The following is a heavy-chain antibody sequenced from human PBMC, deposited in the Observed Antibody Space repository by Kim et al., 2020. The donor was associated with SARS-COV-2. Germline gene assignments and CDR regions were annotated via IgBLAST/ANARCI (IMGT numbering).Heavy chain of an antibody. D-gene: IGHD1-26*01. Sequence: GGSLRLSCAASGFSFNNYGMHWVRQAPGKGLEWVASISYEGSKKQYPDSLKGRFTVSRDYSKNTLYLQMNSLTAEDTAVYYCAIQVYILELNTYYGMDLWGQGTTVTVSS. J-gene: IGHJ6*02. CDR3: AIQVYILELNTYYGMDL. CDR2: ISYEGSKK. V-gene: IGHV3-30*03. CDR1: GFSFNNYG.